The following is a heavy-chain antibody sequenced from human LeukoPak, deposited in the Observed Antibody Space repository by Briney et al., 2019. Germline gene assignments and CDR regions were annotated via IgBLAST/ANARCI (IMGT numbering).Heavy chain of an antibody. CDR2: IYYSGST. CDR3: ARVRRYCTNGVCPTGFDP. J-gene: IGHJ5*02. V-gene: IGHV4-59*01. Sequence: PSEPLSLTCTVSGGSISSYYWSWIRQPPGKGLEWIGYIYYSGSTNYNPSLKSRVTISVDTSKNQFSLKLSSVTAADTAVYYCARVRRYCTNGVCPTGFDPWGQGTLVTVSS. CDR1: GGSISSYY. D-gene: IGHD2-8*01.